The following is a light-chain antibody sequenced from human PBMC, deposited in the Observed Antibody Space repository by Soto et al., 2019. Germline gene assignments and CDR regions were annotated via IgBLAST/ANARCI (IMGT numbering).Light chain of an antibody. Sequence: QSVLTQPPSVSGAPGQRVTISCTGSSSNIGSYYDVHWYQQLPGTVPKLLIYGDNNRPSGVPDRCSGSKSGTSASLAITGLQAEDAAAHHGQSYDNSLSHVVFGGGTKLTVL. V-gene: IGLV1-40*01. J-gene: IGLJ2*01. CDR1: SSNIGSYYD. CDR2: GDN. CDR3: QSYDNSLSHVV.